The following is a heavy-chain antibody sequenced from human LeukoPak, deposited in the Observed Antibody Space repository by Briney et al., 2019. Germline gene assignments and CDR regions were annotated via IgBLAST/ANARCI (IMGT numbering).Heavy chain of an antibody. CDR2: IYYSGST. CDR1: GGSISSYY. CDR3: ARYSGSYSVYFDY. D-gene: IGHD1-26*01. V-gene: IGHV4-59*01. J-gene: IGHJ4*02. Sequence: ETLSLTCTVSGGSISSYYWSWIRQPPGKGLEWIGYIYYSGSTNYNPSLKSRVTISVDTSKNQFSLKLSSVTAADAAVYYCARYSGSYSVYFDYWGQGTLVTVSS.